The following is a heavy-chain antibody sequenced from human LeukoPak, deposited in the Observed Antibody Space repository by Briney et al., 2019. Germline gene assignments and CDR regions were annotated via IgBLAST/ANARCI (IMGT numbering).Heavy chain of an antibody. CDR3: ARDPGSGIYSSWSIY. Sequence: GGSLRLSCAASGFTFSDYYMSWIRQAPGKGLEWVSYISSSGSTIYYADSVKGRFTISRDNAKKSLYLQMNSLRAEDTAVYYCARDPGSGIYSSWSIYWGQGTLVTVPS. V-gene: IGHV3-11*01. CDR1: GFTFSDYY. D-gene: IGHD6-13*01. J-gene: IGHJ4*02. CDR2: ISSSGSTI.